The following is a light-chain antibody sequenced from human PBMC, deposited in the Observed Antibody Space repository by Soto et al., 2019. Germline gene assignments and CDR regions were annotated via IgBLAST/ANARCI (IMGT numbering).Light chain of an antibody. CDR1: SSDVGGYNY. CDR3: SSYATSSTLHV. CDR2: EVN. V-gene: IGLV2-14*01. J-gene: IGLJ1*01. Sequence: QSALTQPASVSGSPGQSITISCTGTSSDVGGYNYVSWYQQHPGKAPKLMIYEVNNRPSGVSNRFSGSKSGNTASLTISGLQAEDEADYYCSSYATSSTLHVCGTGTKVTVL.